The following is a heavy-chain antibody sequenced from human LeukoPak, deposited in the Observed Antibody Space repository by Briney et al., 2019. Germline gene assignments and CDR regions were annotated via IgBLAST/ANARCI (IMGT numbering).Heavy chain of an antibody. CDR3: ARSIAVAGTGIDY. CDR2: INPNSGGT. J-gene: IGHJ4*02. Sequence: ASVTVSCKASGYTFTGYYMHWVRQAPGQGLEWMGWINPNSGGTNYAQKFQGWVTMTRDTSISTAYMELSRLRSDDTAVYYCARSIAVAGTGIDYWGQGTLVTVSS. D-gene: IGHD6-19*01. CDR1: GYTFTGYY. V-gene: IGHV1-2*04.